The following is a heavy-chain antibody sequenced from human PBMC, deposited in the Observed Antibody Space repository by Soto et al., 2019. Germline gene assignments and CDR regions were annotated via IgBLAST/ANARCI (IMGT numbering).Heavy chain of an antibody. D-gene: IGHD6-19*01. Sequence: GGSLRLSCAASGFTFSSYAMHWVLQAPGKGLEWVAVISYDGSNKYYADSLKGRFTISRDNSKNTLYLQMNSLRPEDTAVYYCASLYSSGHFALDYWGQGTLVTVSS. CDR1: GFTFSSYA. CDR3: ASLYSSGHFALDY. CDR2: ISYDGSNK. V-gene: IGHV3-30*04. J-gene: IGHJ4*02.